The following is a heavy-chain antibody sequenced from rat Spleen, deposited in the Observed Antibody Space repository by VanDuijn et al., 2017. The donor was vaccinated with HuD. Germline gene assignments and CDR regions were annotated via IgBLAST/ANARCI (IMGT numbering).Heavy chain of an antibody. CDR3: VRQDTSGYSNWFTY. J-gene: IGHJ3*01. D-gene: IGHD4-3*01. V-gene: IGHV5-29*01. Sequence: EVRLVESDGGLVQPGGSLKLSCAASGFAFSDFFMAWVRQAPAKGLEWVATISSDGSTTYYRDSVKGRFTISRDNAKSSLYLQMDSLRSGDTATYYCVRQDTSGYSNWFTYWGQGTLVTVSS. CDR1: GFAFSDFF. CDR2: ISSDGSTT.